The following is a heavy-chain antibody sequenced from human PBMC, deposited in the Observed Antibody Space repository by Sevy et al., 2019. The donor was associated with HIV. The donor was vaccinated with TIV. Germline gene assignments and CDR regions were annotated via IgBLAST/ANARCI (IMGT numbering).Heavy chain of an antibody. J-gene: IGHJ3*01. CDR1: GFTFDMYA. Sequence: QLGGPLRLSCAASGFTFDMYAMHWVRQSPGKGLECVAGLWSHGRREYYADFAKGRFTVSRDNSKNTVYLHMDSLRTDDTAVYYCAKEDDAFDVWGQGTMVTVSS. CDR2: LWSHGRRE. V-gene: IGHV3-30*02. CDR3: AKEDDAFDV.